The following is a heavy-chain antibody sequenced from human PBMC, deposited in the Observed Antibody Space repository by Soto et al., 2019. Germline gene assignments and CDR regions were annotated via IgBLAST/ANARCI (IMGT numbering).Heavy chain of an antibody. CDR1: GVSISSYY. Sequence: QVQLQESGPGLMKPSETLALTCTVSGVSISSYYWSWIRQTAGKGLEWIGRIYPSGNTNYNPSLKSRVTLSIDTSTNQLSLKMSSVTAADTAVYFCAGDEGYYYSGMDVWGQGTAVTVSS. J-gene: IGHJ6*02. CDR2: IYPSGNT. V-gene: IGHV4-4*07. CDR3: AGDEGYYYSGMDV.